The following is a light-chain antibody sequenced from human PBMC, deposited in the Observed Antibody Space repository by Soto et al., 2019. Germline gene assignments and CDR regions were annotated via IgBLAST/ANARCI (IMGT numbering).Light chain of an antibody. CDR1: QSISNW. Sequence: DIPITQSPSTLPASVGDRVTITCRASQSISNWLAWYQQKPGKAPKLLIYKASTLESGVPSRFSGSGSGTEFTLSISSLQPDDFATYYCQQYDSFPRTFGQGTKVEIK. CDR3: QQYDSFPRT. J-gene: IGKJ1*01. V-gene: IGKV1-5*03. CDR2: KAS.